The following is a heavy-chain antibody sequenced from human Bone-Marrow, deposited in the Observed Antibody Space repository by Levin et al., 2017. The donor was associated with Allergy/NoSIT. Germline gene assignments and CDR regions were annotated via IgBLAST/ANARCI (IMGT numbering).Heavy chain of an antibody. Sequence: PGGSLRLSCTASGYPFSGYALSWVRQVPGKGLEWVSAVGHTDISTYYVDSVKGRFAISRDNSKNTLYLQMNSLRAEDTAIYYCAKHFSSSSLCFDYWGQGALVTVSS. CDR2: VGHTDIST. J-gene: IGHJ4*02. V-gene: IGHV3-23*01. D-gene: IGHD6-6*01. CDR1: GYPFSGYA. CDR3: AKHFSSSSLCFDY.